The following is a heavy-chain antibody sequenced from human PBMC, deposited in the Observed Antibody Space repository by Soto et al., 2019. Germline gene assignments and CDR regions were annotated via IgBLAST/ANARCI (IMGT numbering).Heavy chain of an antibody. V-gene: IGHV1-18*01. D-gene: IGHD2-2*02. J-gene: IGHJ3*01. Sequence: QAQLVQSGGEMRKPGASVKVSCKASGYTFSTYGITWVRQAPGQGLEWMGWINPLKGDTNSAARFQDRLTMTTDTSTRTAYMELRSLTSDDTAVYYCARDKVPAAILGAFDLWGQGTVVTVSS. CDR3: ARDKVPAAILGAFDL. CDR2: INPLKGDT. CDR1: GYTFSTYG.